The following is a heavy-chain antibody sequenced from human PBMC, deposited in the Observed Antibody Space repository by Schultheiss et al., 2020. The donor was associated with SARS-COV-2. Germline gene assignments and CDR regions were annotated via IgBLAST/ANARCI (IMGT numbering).Heavy chain of an antibody. CDR2: ISSSSSYI. CDR1: GFTFSSYS. J-gene: IGHJ3*02. CDR3: ARGGDSSGYYYAVRAFDI. Sequence: GSLRLSCAASGFTFSSYSMNWVRQAPGKGLEWVSSISSSSSYIYYADSVKGRFTISRDNAKNSLYLQMNSLRAEDTAVYYCARGGDSSGYYYAVRAFDIWGQGTMVTVSS. D-gene: IGHD3-22*01. V-gene: IGHV3-21*01.